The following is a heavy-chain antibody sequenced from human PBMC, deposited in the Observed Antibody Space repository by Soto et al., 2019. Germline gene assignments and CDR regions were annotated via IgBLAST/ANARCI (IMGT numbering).Heavy chain of an antibody. CDR3: ARDLVVGEGMDV. D-gene: IGHD1-26*01. Sequence: SETLSLTCAVSGYSISSGYYWGWIRQPPGKGLEWIGSIYHSGSTYYNPSPKSRVTISVDTSKNQFSLKLSSVTAADTAVYYCARDLVVGEGMDVWGQGTTVTVSS. V-gene: IGHV4-38-2*02. CDR1: GYSISSGYY. CDR2: IYHSGST. J-gene: IGHJ6*02.